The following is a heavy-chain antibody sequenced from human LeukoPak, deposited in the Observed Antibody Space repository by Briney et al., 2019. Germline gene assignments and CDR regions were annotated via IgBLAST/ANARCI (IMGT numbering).Heavy chain of an antibody. D-gene: IGHD3-16*01. CDR3: STHHGGTDAFDI. CDR1: GYTLTELF. V-gene: IGHV1-24*01. Sequence: ASVKVSCKVSGYTLTELFMHWVRQAPGKGLEWMGGFDPEDGETIYAQKFQGRVTMTEDTSTDTAYMELSSLRSEDTAVYYFSTHHGGTDAFDIWGQGTMVTVSS. J-gene: IGHJ3*02. CDR2: FDPEDGET.